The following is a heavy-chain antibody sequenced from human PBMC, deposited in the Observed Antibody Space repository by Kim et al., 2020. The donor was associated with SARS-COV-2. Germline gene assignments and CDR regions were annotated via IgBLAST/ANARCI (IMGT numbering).Heavy chain of an antibody. V-gene: IGHV4-4*02. D-gene: IGHD6-13*01. J-gene: IGHJ4*02. CDR3: ARVPIAAAGTHFDY. Sequence: NPSLKSRVTISVDKSKNQFSLKLSSVTAADTAVYYCARVPIAAAGTHFDYWGQGTLVTVSS.